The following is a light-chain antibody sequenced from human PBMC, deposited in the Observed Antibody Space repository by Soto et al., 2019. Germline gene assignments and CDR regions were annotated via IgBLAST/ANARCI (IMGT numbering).Light chain of an antibody. CDR2: DAS. CDR1: QRVSSN. V-gene: IGKV3-11*01. CDR3: QRGDT. Sequence: EIVLTQSPATLYLSPCERATLSCRASQRVSSNLAWYQQKPGQAPRLLIYDASNRATGIPARFSGSGSGTDFPLTISSLKPEDFAVYYCQRGDTFGQGTRLEIK. J-gene: IGKJ5*01.